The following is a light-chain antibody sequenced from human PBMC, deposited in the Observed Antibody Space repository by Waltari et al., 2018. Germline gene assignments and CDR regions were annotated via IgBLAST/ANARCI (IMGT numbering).Light chain of an antibody. V-gene: IGKV1-39*01. CDR1: QNIFNY. CDR3: QQSYTSPRT. Sequence: DIQMTQSPSSLSASVGDRVSITCRSSQNIFNYLNWYQQQPGQAPKLLIYAASSLKPGRPTRFSASGSGTEFTRTINSLQPEDFATYYCQQSYTSPRTFGQGTRL. J-gene: IGKJ5*01. CDR2: AAS.